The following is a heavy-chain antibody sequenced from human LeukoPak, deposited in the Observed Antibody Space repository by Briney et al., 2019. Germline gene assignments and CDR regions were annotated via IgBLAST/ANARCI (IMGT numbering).Heavy chain of an antibody. CDR1: GGSISSYY. CDR3: ARAVAGTSYFDY. J-gene: IGHJ4*02. V-gene: IGHV4-59*08. CDR2: IYYSGST. Sequence: SETLSLTCTVPGGSISSYYWSWIRQPPGKGLEWIGYIYYSGSTNYNPSLKSRVTISVDTSKNQFSLKLSSVTAADTAVYYCARAVAGTSYFDYWGQGTLVTVSS. D-gene: IGHD6-19*01.